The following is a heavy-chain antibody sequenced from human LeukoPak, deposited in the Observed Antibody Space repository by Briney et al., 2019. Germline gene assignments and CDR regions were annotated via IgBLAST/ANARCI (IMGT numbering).Heavy chain of an antibody. CDR2: ISDDGMAT. V-gene: IGHV3-30*18. J-gene: IGHJ3*02. CDR1: GLPFRTYV. D-gene: IGHD2-21*02. Sequence: GGSLTLSCAASGLPFRTYVMHWVRQAPGKGLEWVALISDDGMATYYPDSVKGRFTISRDNSKNTMYLQMNTVRAEDTALYYGAKGAPEAFCGGDCSSLGFDIWGQGTMVTVSS. CDR3: AKGAPEAFCGGDCSSLGFDI.